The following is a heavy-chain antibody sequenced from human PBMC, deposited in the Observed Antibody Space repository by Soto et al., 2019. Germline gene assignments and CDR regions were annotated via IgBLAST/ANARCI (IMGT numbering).Heavy chain of an antibody. D-gene: IGHD3-22*01. CDR2: IIPIFGTA. V-gene: IGHV1-69*06. Sequence: SVKVSCKASGGTFSSYAISWVRQAPGQGLEWMGGIIPIFGTANYAQKFQGRVTITADKSTSTAYMELSSLRSEDTAVYYCASIKRYYYDSSGPEERWFDPWGQGTLVTVSS. J-gene: IGHJ5*02. CDR1: GGTFSSYA. CDR3: ASIKRYYYDSSGPEERWFDP.